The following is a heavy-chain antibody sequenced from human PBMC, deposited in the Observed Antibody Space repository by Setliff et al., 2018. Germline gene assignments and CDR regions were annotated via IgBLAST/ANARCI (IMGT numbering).Heavy chain of an antibody. CDR1: GDSITSYY. CDR2: MFYTGTT. V-gene: IGHV4-59*01. CDR3: ATNLATPSDAFDI. Sequence: SETLSLTCTLSGDSITSYYLTWIRQPPGKGLEWIGYMFYTGTTNYNPSLKSRVTMSIDTSMKSFSLRLTSVTPADTAIYYCATNLATPSDAFDIWGQGAMVTVSS. J-gene: IGHJ3*02.